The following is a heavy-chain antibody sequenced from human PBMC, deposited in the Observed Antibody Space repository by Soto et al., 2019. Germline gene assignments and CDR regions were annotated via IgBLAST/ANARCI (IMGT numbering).Heavy chain of an antibody. Sequence: GGALRLYCAASGLTFSSYGMHWVRQAPGKGLEWVAVIWYDGSNKYYADSVKGRFTISRDNPKNTLYLQMNSLRAEDTAVYYCASEGGDIVVVVAATLYGMDVWGQGTTVTVSS. J-gene: IGHJ6*02. D-gene: IGHD2-15*01. CDR3: ASEGGDIVVVVAATLYGMDV. V-gene: IGHV3-33*01. CDR2: IWYDGSNK. CDR1: GLTFSSYG.